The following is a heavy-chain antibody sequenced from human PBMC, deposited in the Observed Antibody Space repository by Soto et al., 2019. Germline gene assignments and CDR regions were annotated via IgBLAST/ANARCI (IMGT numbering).Heavy chain of an antibody. CDR3: AKGAKGLLYALYYFDY. V-gene: IGHV3-43*01. D-gene: IGHD2-8*01. CDR2: ISWDGGST. Sequence: GGSLRLSCAASGFTFDDYTMHWVRQAPGKGLEWVSLISWDGGSTYYADSVKGRFTISRDNSKNSLYLQMNSLRTEDTALYYCAKGAKGLLYALYYFDYWGQGTLVTVSS. CDR1: GFTFDDYT. J-gene: IGHJ4*02.